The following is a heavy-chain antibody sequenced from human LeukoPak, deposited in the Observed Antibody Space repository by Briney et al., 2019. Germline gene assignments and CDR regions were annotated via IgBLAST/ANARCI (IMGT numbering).Heavy chain of an antibody. J-gene: IGHJ4*02. CDR3: ARESLIGYCTNGVCYSNFDY. D-gene: IGHD2-8*01. V-gene: IGHV4-31*03. CDR1: GGSISSGGYY. Sequence: AAQTLSLTCTVSGGSISSGGYYWSWIRQHPGKGLEWIGYFYYSGSTYYNPSLKSRVTISVDTSKNQFSLKLSSVTAADTAVYYCARESLIGYCTNGVCYSNFDYWGQGTLVTVSS. CDR2: FYYSGST.